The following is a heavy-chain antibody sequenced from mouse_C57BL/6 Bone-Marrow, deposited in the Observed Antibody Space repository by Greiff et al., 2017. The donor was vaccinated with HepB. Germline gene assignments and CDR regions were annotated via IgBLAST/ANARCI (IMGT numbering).Heavy chain of an antibody. Sequence: EVMLVESGGGLVKPGGSLKLSCAASGFTFSDYGMHWVRQAPEKGLEWVAYISSGSSTIYYADTVKGRFTISRDNAKNTLFLQMTSLRSEDTAMYYCASRGTTVVARDYAKDNWGQGTSVTVSS. J-gene: IGHJ4*01. D-gene: IGHD1-1*01. CDR1: GFTFSDYG. CDR2: ISSGSSTI. CDR3: ASRGTTVVARDYAKDN. V-gene: IGHV5-17*01.